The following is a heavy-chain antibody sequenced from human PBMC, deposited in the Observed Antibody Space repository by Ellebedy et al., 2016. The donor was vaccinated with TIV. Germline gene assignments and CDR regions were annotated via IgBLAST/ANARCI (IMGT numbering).Heavy chain of an antibody. J-gene: IGHJ3*02. V-gene: IGHV3-11*01. CDR1: GFTFSDYY. D-gene: IGHD3-22*01. Sequence: GESLKISCAASGFTFSDYYMTWLRQTPGKGLEWVSSISRRGNTIYYADYVKGRFTISRDNAKNSLFLQMNSLRAEDTATYYCARVVDSSGYYHDAFDIWGQGTMVTVSS. CDR3: ARVVDSSGYYHDAFDI. CDR2: ISRRGNTI.